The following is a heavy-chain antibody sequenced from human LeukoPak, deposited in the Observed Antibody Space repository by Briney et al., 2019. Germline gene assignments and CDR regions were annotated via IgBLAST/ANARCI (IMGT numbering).Heavy chain of an antibody. J-gene: IGHJ5*02. D-gene: IGHD3-9*01. CDR1: GGSISSSSYY. CDR2: IYYSGST. CDR3: ARHSTSVRYFDWLFPKGWFDP. V-gene: IGHV4-39*01. Sequence: SETLSLTCTVSGGSISSSSYYWGWIRQPPGKGLEWIGSIYYSGSTYYNPSLKSRVTISVDTSKNQFSLKLSSVTAADTAVYYCARHSTSVRYFDWLFPKGWFDPWGQGTLVTVSS.